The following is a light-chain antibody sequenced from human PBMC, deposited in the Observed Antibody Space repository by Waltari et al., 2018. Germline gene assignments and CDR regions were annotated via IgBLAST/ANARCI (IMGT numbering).Light chain of an antibody. V-gene: IGKV4-1*01. CDR1: QSVLDSSNRNH. J-gene: IGKJ3*01. Sequence: DIVVTQSPDSLAVSLGARATINCKSSQSVLDSSNRNHLAWYQQKPGQPPKLLIHWASTREYGVPDRFSGSGAGTDFTLTISSLQAEDVAVYYCQQFYHHPPRFTFGPGTKVEI. CDR3: QQFYHHPPRFT. CDR2: WAS.